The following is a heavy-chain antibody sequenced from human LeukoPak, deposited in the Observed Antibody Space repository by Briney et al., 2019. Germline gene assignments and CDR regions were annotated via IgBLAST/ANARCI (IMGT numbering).Heavy chain of an antibody. CDR1: GYTFNSYG. J-gene: IGHJ4*02. D-gene: IGHD1-14*01. CDR2: ISAYNGYT. Sequence: ASVKVSCKTSGYTFNSYGISWVRQAPGQGLEWMGWISAYNGYTNYAQKLQGRVTMTTDASTSTAYMELRSLRSDDTAVYYCARDSTWRYTPPHYWGQGTLVTVSS. V-gene: IGHV1-18*01. CDR3: ARDSTWRYTPPHY.